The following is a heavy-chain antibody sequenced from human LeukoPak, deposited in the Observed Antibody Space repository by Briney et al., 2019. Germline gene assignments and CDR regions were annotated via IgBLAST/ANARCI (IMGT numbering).Heavy chain of an antibody. CDR3: ARDSLWGNYYGMDV. D-gene: IGHD1-26*01. J-gene: IGHJ6*02. V-gene: IGHV4-34*01. CDR2: INHSGST. CDR1: GGSFSGYY. Sequence: SETLSLTCAVYGGSFSGYYWSWIRQPPGKGLEWIGEINHSGSTNYNPSLKSRVTISVDTSKNQFSLKLSSVTAADTAVYYCARDSLWGNYYGMDVWGQGTTVTVSS.